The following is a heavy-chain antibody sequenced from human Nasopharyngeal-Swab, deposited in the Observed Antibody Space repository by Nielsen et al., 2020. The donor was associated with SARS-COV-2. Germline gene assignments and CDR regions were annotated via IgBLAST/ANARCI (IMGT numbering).Heavy chain of an antibody. J-gene: IGHJ4*02. CDR3: TRGGDCSGGSCQTWIQLWADY. Sequence: WIRQPPGKGLEWVGFIRSKAYGGTTVYAASVKGRFTISRDDSKSIAYLQMNSLKTEDTAVYYCTRGGDCSGGSCQTWIQLWADYWGQGTLVTVSS. CDR2: IRSKAYGGTT. V-gene: IGHV3-49*02. D-gene: IGHD2-15*01.